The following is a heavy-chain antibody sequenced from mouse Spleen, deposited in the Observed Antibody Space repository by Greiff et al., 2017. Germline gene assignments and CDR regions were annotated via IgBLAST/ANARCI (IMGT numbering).Heavy chain of an antibody. J-gene: IGHJ2*01. CDR3: ARHRANWYYFDY. CDR1: GFTFSSYA. CDR2: ISSGGGNT. D-gene: IGHD4-1*01. V-gene: IGHV5-9-3*01. Sequence: EVQVVESGGGLVKLGGSLKLSCAASGFTFSSYAMSWVRQTPEKRLEWVATISSGGGNTYYPDSVKGRFTISRDNAKNTLYLQMSSLKSEDTAMYYCARHRANWYYFDYWGQGTTLTVSS.